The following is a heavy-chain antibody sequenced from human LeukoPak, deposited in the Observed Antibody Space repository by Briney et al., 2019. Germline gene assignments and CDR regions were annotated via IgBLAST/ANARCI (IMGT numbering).Heavy chain of an antibody. J-gene: IGHJ4*02. CDR1: GGSISGDY. Sequence: SSETLSLTCTVSGGSISGDYWSWIRQPPGKGLDWVGYIHYTGGTNYNPSLKSRVTISVDTSKNQFSLMLSSVTAADTAVHYCARLQGDSTAVFDFWGQGALVTVSS. CDR3: ARLQGDSTAVFDF. CDR2: IHYTGGT. D-gene: IGHD2-21*01. V-gene: IGHV4-59*01.